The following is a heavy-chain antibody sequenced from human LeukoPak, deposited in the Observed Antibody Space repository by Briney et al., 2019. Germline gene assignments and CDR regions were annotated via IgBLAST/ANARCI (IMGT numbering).Heavy chain of an antibody. CDR1: DYSISSGDY. V-gene: IGHV4-38-2*01. CDR2: VYHSGST. D-gene: IGHD3-22*01. J-gene: IGHJ4*02. CDR3: ARNDSSGYFDY. Sequence: PSETLSLTCAVSDYSISSGDYWGWIRQPPGKGLEWIGSVYHSGSTHYSPSLKSRVTISVDTSKNQFYLKLRSVTAADTAVYYCARNDSSGYFDYWGQGTLVTVSS.